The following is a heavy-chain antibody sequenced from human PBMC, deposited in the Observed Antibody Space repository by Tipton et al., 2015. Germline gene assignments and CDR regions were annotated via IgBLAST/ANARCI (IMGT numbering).Heavy chain of an antibody. CDR1: SDSISKYY. CDR2: IQYSGST. Sequence: LRLSCSVSSDSISKYYWSWIRQPPGKELEWIGYIQYSGSTNYNPSLKSRVTISADTSKTHFSLKMSSVTASDTAVYYCARARGRHGGLFDSWGLGTLVTVSS. D-gene: IGHD4-23*01. J-gene: IGHJ4*02. CDR3: ARARGRHGGLFDS. V-gene: IGHV4-59*01.